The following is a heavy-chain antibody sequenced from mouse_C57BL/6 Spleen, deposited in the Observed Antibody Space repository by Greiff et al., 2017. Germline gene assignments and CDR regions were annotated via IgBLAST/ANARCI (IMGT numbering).Heavy chain of an antibody. CDR2: ISDGGSYT. D-gene: IGHD1-1*01. CDR1: GFTFSSYA. Sequence: EVKLVESGGGLVKPGGSLKLSCAASGFTFSSYAMSWVRQTPEKRLEWVATISDGGSYTYYPDNVKGRFPISRDNAKNNLYLQMSHLKSEDTAMYYCAREGFITTVPRFGYWGQGTLVTVAA. V-gene: IGHV5-4*01. CDR3: AREGFITTVPRFGY. J-gene: IGHJ3*01.